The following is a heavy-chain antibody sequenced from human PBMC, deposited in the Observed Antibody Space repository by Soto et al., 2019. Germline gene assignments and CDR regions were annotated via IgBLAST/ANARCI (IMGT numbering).Heavy chain of an antibody. J-gene: IGHJ6*02. D-gene: IGHD3-3*01. CDR3: ARQAAYYDFWSGYQPNYYYYGMDV. V-gene: IGHV5-10-1*01. Sequence: GESLKISCKGSGYSFTSYWISWVRQMPGKGLEWMGRIDPSDSYTNYSPSFQGHVTISADKSISTAYLQWSSLKASDTAMYYCARQAAYYDFWSGYQPNYYYYGMDVWGQGTTVTVSS. CDR1: GYSFTSYW. CDR2: IDPSDSYT.